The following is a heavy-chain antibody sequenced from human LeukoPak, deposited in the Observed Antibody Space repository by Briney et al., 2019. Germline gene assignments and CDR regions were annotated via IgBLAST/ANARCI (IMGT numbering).Heavy chain of an antibody. J-gene: IGHJ4*02. V-gene: IGHV4-59*01. CDR2: ISYSGNT. Sequence: SETLSLTCTVSGGSINGFYWSWIRQPPGKGLEWIGYISYSGNTNYNPSLKSRVTISLATSKNQFFLKLSSVTAADTALYYCARGNANWGQGTLVTVSS. CDR3: ARGNAN. CDR1: GGSINGFY.